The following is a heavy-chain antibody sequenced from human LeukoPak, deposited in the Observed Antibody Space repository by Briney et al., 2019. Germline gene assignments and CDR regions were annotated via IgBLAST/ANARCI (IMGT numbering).Heavy chain of an antibody. D-gene: IGHD2-2*01. J-gene: IGHJ4*02. CDR3: ARGFGSRGIDY. Sequence: GASVKVSCKASGYTFTDYYMHWVRLAPGQGLEWMGWINPNSGATDYAQKFQDRVTMTRDTSINTAYMELSILRSDDTAVYYCARGFGSRGIDYWGQGTLVTASS. V-gene: IGHV1-2*02. CDR2: INPNSGAT. CDR1: GYTFTDYY.